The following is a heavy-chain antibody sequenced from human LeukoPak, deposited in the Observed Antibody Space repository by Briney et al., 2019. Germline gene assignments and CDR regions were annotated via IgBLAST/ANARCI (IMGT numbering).Heavy chain of an antibody. CDR1: SGSLRGDSINQYY. D-gene: IGHD3-16*01. CDR2: IYYTEST. Sequence: SETLSLTCTVSSGSLRGDSINQYYWSWIRQPPGKGLEWIGYIYYTESTTYSPSLKSRVSISIDMSTNQVSLKLSSVTTADTAIYYCARGRGDSRGTAFDFWGQGNLVTVSS. V-gene: IGHV4-61*01. CDR3: ARGRGDSRGTAFDF. J-gene: IGHJ4*02.